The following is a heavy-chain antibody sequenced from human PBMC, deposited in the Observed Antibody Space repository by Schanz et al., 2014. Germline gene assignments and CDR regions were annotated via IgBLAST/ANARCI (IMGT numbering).Heavy chain of an antibody. V-gene: IGHV3-11*05. Sequence: VQLVESGGGLVKPGGSLRLSCAASGLTFSDYYMSWIRQAPGKGLEWVSYISSSSSYTNYADSVKGRFTISRDNAKNTLYLQMNSLRAEDTAVYYCAKDIAPLAARPGYGMDVWGQGTTVTVSS. CDR1: GLTFSDYY. CDR3: AKDIAPLAARPGYGMDV. D-gene: IGHD6-13*01. J-gene: IGHJ6*02. CDR2: ISSSSSYT.